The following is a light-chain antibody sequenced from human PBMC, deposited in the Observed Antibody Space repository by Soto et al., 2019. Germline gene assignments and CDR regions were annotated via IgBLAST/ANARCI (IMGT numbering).Light chain of an antibody. Sequence: QSAVAQPASVSGSPGQSITISCTGTSSDVGGYNYVSWYQQHPGEAPKLMIYEVSNQPSGVSNRFSGSKSGNTASLTISGLQAEDEADYYCSSYTSSDTYVFGTGTKVTAL. CDR1: SSDVGGYNY. CDR2: EVS. V-gene: IGLV2-14*01. CDR3: SSYTSSDTYV. J-gene: IGLJ1*01.